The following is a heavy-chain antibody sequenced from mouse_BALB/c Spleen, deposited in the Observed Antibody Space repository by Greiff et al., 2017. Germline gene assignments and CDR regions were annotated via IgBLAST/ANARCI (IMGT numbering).Heavy chain of an antibody. CDR2: INPSTGYT. CDR1: GYTFTSYW. V-gene: IGHV1-7*01. CDR3: ARLGYYGSFFAY. D-gene: IGHD1-1*01. Sequence: QVQLQQSGADLAKPGASVKMSCKASGYTFTSYWMHWVKQRPGQGLEWIGYINPSTGYTEYNQKFKDKATLTADKSSSTAYMQLSSLTSEDSAVYYCARLGYYGSFFAYWGQGTLVTVSA. J-gene: IGHJ3*01.